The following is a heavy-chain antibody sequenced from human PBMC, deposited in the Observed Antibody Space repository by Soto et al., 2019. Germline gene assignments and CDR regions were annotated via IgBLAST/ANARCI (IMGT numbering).Heavy chain of an antibody. CDR3: ARGGGFSGYDRPPY. V-gene: IGHV4-34*01. CDR1: GGSFSGYY. CDR2: INHSGST. D-gene: IGHD5-12*01. Sequence: SETLSLTCAVYGGSFSGYYWSWIRQPPEKGLEWIGEINHSGSTNYNPSLKSRVTISVDTSKNQFSLKLSSVTAADTAVYYCARGGGFSGYDRPPYWGQGTLVTVSS. J-gene: IGHJ4*02.